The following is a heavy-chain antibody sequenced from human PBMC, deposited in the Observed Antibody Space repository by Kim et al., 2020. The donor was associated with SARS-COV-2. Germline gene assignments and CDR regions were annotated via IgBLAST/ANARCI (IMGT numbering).Heavy chain of an antibody. V-gene: IGHV3-21*01. J-gene: IGHJ4*02. D-gene: IGHD5-18*01. CDR1: GFTFSSYS. Sequence: GGSLRLSCAASGFTFSSYSMNWVRQAPGKGLEWVSSISSSSSYIYYADSVKGRFTISRDNAKNSLYLQMNSLRAEDTAVYYCARDPDTAMVVGYWGQGTLVTVSS. CDR2: ISSSSSYI. CDR3: ARDPDTAMVVGY.